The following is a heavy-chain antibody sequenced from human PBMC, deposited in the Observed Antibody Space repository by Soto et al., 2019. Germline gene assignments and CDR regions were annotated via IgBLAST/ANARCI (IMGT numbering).Heavy chain of an antibody. J-gene: IGHJ4*02. Sequence: QITLKESGPAFVKPTQTLTLTCTFSGFSLTTNGVVVAWIRQPPGKALEWLALINWDDDRHYNPSLTSRLTITKDTSKNQVVLTMTNLDPVDTATYYCAHKEFRTSSPFDFGGPGILVTVSS. CDR2: INWDDDR. CDR1: GFSLTTNGVV. V-gene: IGHV2-5*02. CDR3: AHKEFRTSSPFDF.